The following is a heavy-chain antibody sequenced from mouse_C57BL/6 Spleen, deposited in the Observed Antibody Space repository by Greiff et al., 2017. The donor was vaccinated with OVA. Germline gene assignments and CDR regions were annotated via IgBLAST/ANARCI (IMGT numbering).Heavy chain of an antibody. D-gene: IGHD1-1*01. CDR2: IYPGDGDT. Sequence: VKLVESGPELVKPGASVKISCKASGYAFSSSWMNWVKQRPGKGLEWIGRIYPGDGDTNYNGKFKGKATLTADKSSSTAYMQLSSLTSEDSAVYFCARSHYGSSPAWFAYWGQGTLVTVSA. V-gene: IGHV1-82*01. J-gene: IGHJ3*01. CDR3: ARSHYGSSPAWFAY. CDR1: GYAFSSSW.